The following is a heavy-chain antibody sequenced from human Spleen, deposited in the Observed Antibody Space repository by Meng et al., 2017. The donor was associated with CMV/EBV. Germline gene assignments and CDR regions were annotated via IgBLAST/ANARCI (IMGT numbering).Heavy chain of an antibody. V-gene: IGHV1-46*01. D-gene: IGHD2-2*01. Sequence: ASVKVSCKASGYTFINYYMHWVRQAPGQGLEWMGMINPSGGFTNYAQKFQGRVTMTRDTSTSTVYMDLSSLRSEDTAVYYCAKDLRWRSSTSCLDYWGQGTLVTVSS. CDR2: INPSGGFT. CDR3: AKDLRWRSSTSCLDY. J-gene: IGHJ4*02. CDR1: GYTFINYY.